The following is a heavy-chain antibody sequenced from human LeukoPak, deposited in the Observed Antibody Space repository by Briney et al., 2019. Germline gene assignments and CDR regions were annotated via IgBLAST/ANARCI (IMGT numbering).Heavy chain of an antibody. Sequence: GGSLRLSCAASGFTFYDYDMNWVRQAPGKGLEWVSLISGDGGSTYYADSVKGRFTISRDNTKNSLYLQMNRLRTEDTALYDCAKDQLGIIGMDVWGQGSTVTVSS. CDR3: AKDQLGIIGMDV. CDR1: GFTFYDYD. V-gene: IGHV3-43*02. J-gene: IGHJ6*02. CDR2: ISGDGGST. D-gene: IGHD7-27*01.